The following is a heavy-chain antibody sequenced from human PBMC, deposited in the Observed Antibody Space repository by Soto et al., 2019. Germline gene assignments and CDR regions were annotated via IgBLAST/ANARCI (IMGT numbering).Heavy chain of an antibody. J-gene: IGHJ4*02. CDR1: GGYITSDH. CDR2: TSYTGNT. V-gene: IGHV4-59*08. D-gene: IGHD2-15*01. CDR3: ATFMGSPFRISGFDN. Sequence: SETLSLTYIVSGGYITSDHWSWVRQFPGKGPEWIAYTSYTGNTNYNPSLQSRVAISMDTSKNQLSLKLTSMTAADTAMYYCATFMGSPFRISGFDNWGQGALVTVSS.